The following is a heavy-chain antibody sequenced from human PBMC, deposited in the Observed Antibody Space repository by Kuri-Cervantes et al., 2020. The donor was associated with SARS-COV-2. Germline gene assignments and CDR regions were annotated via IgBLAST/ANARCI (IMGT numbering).Heavy chain of an antibody. Sequence: GSLRLSCAASGDSVSGYFWSWIRQPADKGLEWIGRIFTIGSTNYNPSLESRVTVSVDTSKNQVSLRLTSVTAADTAIYYCARDWNDYGYYWGQGILVTVSS. CDR2: IFTIGST. CDR3: ARDWNDYGYY. J-gene: IGHJ4*02. CDR1: GDSVSGYF. D-gene: IGHD4-17*01. V-gene: IGHV4-4*07.